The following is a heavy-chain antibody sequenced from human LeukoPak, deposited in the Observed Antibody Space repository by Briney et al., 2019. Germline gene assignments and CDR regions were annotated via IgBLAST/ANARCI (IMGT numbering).Heavy chain of an antibody. CDR3: ARGDGSGSGRWFDP. V-gene: IGHV4-30-2*01. J-gene: IGHJ5*02. Sequence: PSETLSLTCTVSGASISSGTYSWSWIRQPPGEGLEWTGYIYHTGSTYYNPSLKGRVTISVDRSKNQFSLNLHFVTAADTALYYCARGDGSGSGRWFDPWGQGTLITVSS. CDR1: GASISSGTYS. CDR2: IYHTGST. D-gene: IGHD3-10*01.